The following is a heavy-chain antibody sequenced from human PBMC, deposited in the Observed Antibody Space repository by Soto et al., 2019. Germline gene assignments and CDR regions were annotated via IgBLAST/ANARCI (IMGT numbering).Heavy chain of an antibody. CDR3: AKRSRYYDSSGYPLDY. D-gene: IGHD3-22*01. V-gene: IGHV5-51*01. CDR2: IYPDDSDT. Sequence: PGESLKISCKGSGFTFADYWIGWVRQMPGKGLEWMGIIYPDDSDTRYSPSFDGRFTISRDNSKNTLYLQMNSLRAEDTAVYYCAKRSRYYDSSGYPLDYWGQGTLVTVSS. CDR1: GFTFADYW. J-gene: IGHJ4*02.